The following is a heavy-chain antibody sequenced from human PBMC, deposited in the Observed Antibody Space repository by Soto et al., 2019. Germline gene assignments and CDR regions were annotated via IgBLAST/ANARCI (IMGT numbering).Heavy chain of an antibody. Sequence: QVQLRESGPGLVKPSETLSLTCDVSGGSITSGGSYWSWVRQHPGKGLEWIGHVYYNWNAYYNPSLKSRVAMTVDTSKNQFSLRLTSVTAADTAVYYCAKCLPGGTIHYMDVWGEGTTIIVSS. CDR2: VYYNWNA. J-gene: IGHJ6*03. D-gene: IGHD2-2*01. CDR3: AKCLPGGTIHYMDV. V-gene: IGHV4-31*11. CDR1: GGSITSGGSY.